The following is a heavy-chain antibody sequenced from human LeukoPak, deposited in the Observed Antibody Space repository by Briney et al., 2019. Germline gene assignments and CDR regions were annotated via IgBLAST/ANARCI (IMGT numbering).Heavy chain of an antibody. Sequence: ASVKVSCKASGYTFTSYYLHWVRQAPGEGLEWMGIINPSGGSTSYAQKFQGRVTMTRDMSTSTVYMELSSLRSEDTAVYYCARVAAEVVGVPGAIGFGWLRRDYYYMDVWGKGTTVTVSS. V-gene: IGHV1-46*01. D-gene: IGHD2-2*02. CDR3: ARVAAEVVGVPGAIGFGWLRRDYYYMDV. CDR2: INPSGGST. CDR1: GYTFTSYY. J-gene: IGHJ6*03.